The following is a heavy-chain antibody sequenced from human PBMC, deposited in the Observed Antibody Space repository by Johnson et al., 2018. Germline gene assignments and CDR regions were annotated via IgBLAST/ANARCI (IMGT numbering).Heavy chain of an antibody. CDR3: ASDQGVIAATAPRRHMDV. D-gene: IGHD2-15*01. Sequence: QVQLVQSGGGVVQPGRSLRLSCVASGFTYTNYAMHWVRQAPGKGLEWVTGIWFDGTKKYYADSVKGRFTFSRDNSKNMLYVQMNSLRAEDTAFYHCASDQGVIAATAPRRHMDVWGKGTTVTVSS. CDR2: IWFDGTKK. CDR1: GFTYTNYA. J-gene: IGHJ6*03. V-gene: IGHV3-33*01.